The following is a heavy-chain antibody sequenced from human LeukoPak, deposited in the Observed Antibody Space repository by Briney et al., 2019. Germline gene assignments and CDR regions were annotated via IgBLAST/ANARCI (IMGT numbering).Heavy chain of an antibody. CDR1: GFTFSSYA. CDR2: ISGSGGST. D-gene: IGHD2-15*01. Sequence: PRGSLRLSCAASGFTFSSYAMSWVRQAPGKGLEWVSAISGSGGSTYYADSVKGRFTISRDNSKNTLYLQMNSLRAEDTAVYYCAKARVLGYCSGGSCYTDFDYWGQGTLVTVSS. V-gene: IGHV3-23*01. CDR3: AKARVLGYCSGGSCYTDFDY. J-gene: IGHJ4*02.